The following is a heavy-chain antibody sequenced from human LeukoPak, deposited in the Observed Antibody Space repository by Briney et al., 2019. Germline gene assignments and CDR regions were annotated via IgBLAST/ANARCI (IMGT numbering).Heavy chain of an antibody. CDR2: IRSGGSSM. J-gene: IGHJ5*02. CDR1: GFTFSAYS. CDR3: ARDIGYYYGSGSFNWFDP. Sequence: GGSLRLSCAASGFTFSAYSMNWVRQAPGKGLEWVSSIRSGGSSMYYADSVKGRFSVSRDNAKNTLYLQMNSLRAEDTAVYYCARDIGYYYGSGSFNWFDPWGQGTLVTVSS. V-gene: IGHV3-21*01. D-gene: IGHD3-10*01.